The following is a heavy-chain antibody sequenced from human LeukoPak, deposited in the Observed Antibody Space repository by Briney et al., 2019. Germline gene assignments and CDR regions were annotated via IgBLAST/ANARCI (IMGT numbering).Heavy chain of an antibody. CDR2: ISGSGGST. V-gene: IGHV3-23*01. J-gene: IGHJ3*02. Sequence: PGGSLRLSCEASGFTFSSYAMSWVRQAPGKGLEWVSAISGSGGSTYYADSVKGRFTISRDNSKNTLYLQMNSLRAEDTAVYYCAKDVEAGWGGSLGGAFHIWGQGTMVTVSS. CDR3: AKDVEAGWGGSLGGAFHI. D-gene: IGHD1-26*01. CDR1: GFTFSSYA.